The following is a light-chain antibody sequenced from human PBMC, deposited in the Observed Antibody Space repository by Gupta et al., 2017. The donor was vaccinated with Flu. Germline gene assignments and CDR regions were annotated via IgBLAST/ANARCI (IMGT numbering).Light chain of an antibody. Sequence: ELALTRSTATLSLPRGERATVSCRASQGVSSYLGWYQQKPGQAPRLLIYDESNRATGIPARFSGSGSGTDFTLTISNLEPEDFAVYYCQQRSNWSITFGQGTRLEIK. CDR3: QQRSNWSIT. CDR1: QGVSSY. CDR2: DES. J-gene: IGKJ5*01. V-gene: IGKV3-11*01.